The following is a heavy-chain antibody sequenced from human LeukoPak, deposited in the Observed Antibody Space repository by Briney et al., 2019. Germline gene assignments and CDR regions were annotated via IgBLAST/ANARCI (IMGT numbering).Heavy chain of an antibody. D-gene: IGHD3-10*01. V-gene: IGHV1-69*13. J-gene: IGHJ4*02. CDR3: AREQFAYYYGSGSYSFDY. CDR2: IIPIFGTA. Sequence: VASVKVSCKASGGTFSSYAISWVRQAPGQGLEWMGGIIPIFGTANYAQKFQGRVTITADESTNTAYMELSSLRSEDTAVYYCAREQFAYYYGSGSYSFDYWGQGTLVTVSS. CDR1: GGTFSSYA.